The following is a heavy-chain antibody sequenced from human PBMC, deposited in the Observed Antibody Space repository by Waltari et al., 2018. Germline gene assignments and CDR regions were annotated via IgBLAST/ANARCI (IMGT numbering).Heavy chain of an antibody. V-gene: IGHV3-66*01. J-gene: IGHJ4*02. CDR2: MCGGGTT. CDR1: GFTVSNNY. Sequence: EVQLVESGGDLVQPGGSLRLSCAASGFTVSNNYMSWVRQAPGKGVEWVSLMCGGGTTYYADSVKGRFTISRDKSNNTLYLQMNSLRAEDTSVYYCSTRHYWGQGTLVTVSS. CDR3: STRHY.